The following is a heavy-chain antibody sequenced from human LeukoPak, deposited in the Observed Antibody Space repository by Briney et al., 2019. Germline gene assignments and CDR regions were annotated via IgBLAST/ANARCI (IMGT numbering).Heavy chain of an antibody. Sequence: ASVKVSCKASGCTFTGYYIHWVRQAPGQGLEWMGRTNPNSGGTNYAQRFQGRVTMTRDTSISTAYMELSRLRSDDTAVYYCARAESSNWDAKYFFDYWGQGTLVTVSS. V-gene: IGHV1-2*06. CDR3: ARAESSNWDAKYFFDY. CDR1: GCTFTGYY. CDR2: TNPNSGGT. D-gene: IGHD4-11*01. J-gene: IGHJ4*02.